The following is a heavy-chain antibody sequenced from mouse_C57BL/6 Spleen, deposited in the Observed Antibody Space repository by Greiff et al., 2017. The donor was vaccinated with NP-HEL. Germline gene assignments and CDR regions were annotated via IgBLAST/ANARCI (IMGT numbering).Heavy chain of an antibody. D-gene: IGHD2-5*01. Sequence: QVQLKQPGAELVRPGSSVKLSCKASGYTFTSYWMDWVKQRPGQGLEWIGNIYPSDSETHYNQKFKDKATLTVDKSSSTAYMQLSSLTSEDSAVYYCATYSNYWYFDVWGTGTTVTVSS. CDR2: IYPSDSET. CDR3: ATYSNYWYFDV. V-gene: IGHV1-61*01. J-gene: IGHJ1*03. CDR1: GYTFTSYW.